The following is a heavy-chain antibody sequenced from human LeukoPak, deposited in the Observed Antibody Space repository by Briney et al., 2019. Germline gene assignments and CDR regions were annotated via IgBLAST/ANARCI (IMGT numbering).Heavy chain of an antibody. D-gene: IGHD2-2*02. V-gene: IGHV4-59*08. J-gene: IGHJ4*02. CDR3: ARRYTASPGGRFDY. CDR1: GGSMNSYY. Sequence: SETLSLTCTVSGGSMNSYYWSWIRQPPGKGLEWIGYIYYSGSTNYNPSLNSRVTISLDTSKNQFSLMLRSLTAADTAVYYCARRYTASPGGRFDYWGQGALVTVSS. CDR2: IYYSGST.